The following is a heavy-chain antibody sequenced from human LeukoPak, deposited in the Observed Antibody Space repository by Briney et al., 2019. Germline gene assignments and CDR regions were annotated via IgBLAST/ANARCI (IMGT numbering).Heavy chain of an antibody. CDR3: ARGFLQFDP. CDR2: ISSSGSTI. CDR1: GFTFSSYE. D-gene: IGHD3-10*01. Sequence: HPGGSLRLSCAASGFTFSSYEMNWVRQAPGKGLEWVSHISSSGSTIYYADSVKGRFTISRDNAKNSLYLQMNSLRAEDTAVYYCARGFLQFDPWGQGTLVTVSS. J-gene: IGHJ5*02. V-gene: IGHV3-48*03.